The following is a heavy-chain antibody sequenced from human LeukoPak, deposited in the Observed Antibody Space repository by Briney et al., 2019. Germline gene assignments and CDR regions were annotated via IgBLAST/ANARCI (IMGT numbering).Heavy chain of an antibody. CDR1: GLTFSGYG. CDR2: ISGSGGST. CDR3: APSRAFDI. Sequence: PGGSLRLSCAASGLTFSGYGMSWVRQAPGKGLEGVSAISGSGGSTYYADSVKGRFTISRDNSKNTLYLQMNSLRAEDTAVYYCAPSRAFDIWGQGTMVTVSS. J-gene: IGHJ3*02. V-gene: IGHV3-23*01.